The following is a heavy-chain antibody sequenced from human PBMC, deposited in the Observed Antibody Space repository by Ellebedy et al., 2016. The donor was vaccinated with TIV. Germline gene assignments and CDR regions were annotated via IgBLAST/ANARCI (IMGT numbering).Heavy chain of an antibody. CDR3: TRDGGDY. CDR2: IWYDGSNK. Sequence: GESLKISXAASGFTFRNYAMSWVRQAPGKGLEWLAVIWYDGSNKNYAESVKGRFTISRDNSKNTLYLQMNSLRAEDTAVYYCTRDGGDYWGQGTLVTVSS. J-gene: IGHJ4*02. V-gene: IGHV3-33*08. CDR1: GFTFRNYA.